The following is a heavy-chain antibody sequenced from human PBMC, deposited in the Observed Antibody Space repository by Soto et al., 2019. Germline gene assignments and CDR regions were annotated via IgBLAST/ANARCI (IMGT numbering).Heavy chain of an antibody. V-gene: IGHV4-34*01. CDR3: ARGRPYYDFWSGYYTPYYYYYYMDV. Sequence: QVQLQQWGAGLLKPSETLSLTCAVYGGSFSGYYWSWIRQPPGKGLEWIGEINHSGSTNYNPSLKSRVTISVDTYKNQFSLKLSSVTAADTAVYYCARGRPYYDFWSGYYTPYYYYYYMDVWGKGTTVTVSS. CDR1: GGSFSGYY. J-gene: IGHJ6*03. D-gene: IGHD3-3*01. CDR2: INHSGST.